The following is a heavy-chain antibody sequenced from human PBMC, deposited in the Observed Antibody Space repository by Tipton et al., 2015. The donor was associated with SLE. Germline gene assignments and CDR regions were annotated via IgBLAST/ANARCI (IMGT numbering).Heavy chain of an antibody. J-gene: IGHJ4*02. D-gene: IGHD6-13*01. CDR2: INYRGDA. V-gene: IGHV4-34*01. CDR3: ARLEKEIAALGHF. CDR1: GGSFSGYY. Sequence: TLSLTCAVYGGSFSGYYWSWIRQSPGKGLEWIGEINYRGDANYNPSLKSRVTISVDTSKNQFSLELTSVTAADTAVYFCARLEKEIAALGHFWGQGTLVTVSS.